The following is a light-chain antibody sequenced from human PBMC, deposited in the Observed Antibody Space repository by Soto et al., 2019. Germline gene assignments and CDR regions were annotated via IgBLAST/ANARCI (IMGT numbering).Light chain of an antibody. CDR2: GNR. CDR1: SSNLGAGYD. V-gene: IGLV1-40*01. Sequence: QSVLTQPPSVSGAPGQRVTLSCTGNSSNLGAGYDVHWYQQLPGAAPKLVIFGNRNRPSGVPERFSGSKSGTSASLAITGLQAEDEGDYFCSSYTRSTTWLFGGGTKLTVL. CDR3: SSYTRSTTWL. J-gene: IGLJ3*02.